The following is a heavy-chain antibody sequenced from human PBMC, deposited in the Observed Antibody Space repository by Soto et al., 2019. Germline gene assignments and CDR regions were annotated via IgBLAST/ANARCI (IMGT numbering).Heavy chain of an antibody. J-gene: IGHJ5*02. CDR2: IIPIFGTA. CDR1: GYTFTGYY. D-gene: IGHD2-2*01. Sequence: ASVKVSGKASGYTFTGYYMHWVRQAPGQGLEWMGGIIPIFGTANYAQKFQGRVTITADESTSTAYMELSSLRSEDTAVYYCARDQGYCSSTSCYYNWFDPWGQGTLVPVSS. CDR3: ARDQGYCSSTSCYYNWFDP. V-gene: IGHV1-69*13.